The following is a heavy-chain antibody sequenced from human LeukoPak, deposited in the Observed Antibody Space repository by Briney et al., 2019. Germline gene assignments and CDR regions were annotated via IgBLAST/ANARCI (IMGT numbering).Heavy chain of an antibody. CDR3: ARGRVRERGADCSSTSCHLRPNWFDP. CDR1: GGSISSGGYY. CDR2: INHSGSI. D-gene: IGHD2-2*01. V-gene: IGHV4-30-2*01. Sequence: PSQTLSLTCTVSGGSISSGGYYWSWIRQPPGKGLEWIGEINHSGSINYNPSLKSRVTISVDTSKNQFSLKLSSVTAADTAVYCCARGRVRERGADCSSTSCHLRPNWFDPWGQGTLVTVSS. J-gene: IGHJ5*02.